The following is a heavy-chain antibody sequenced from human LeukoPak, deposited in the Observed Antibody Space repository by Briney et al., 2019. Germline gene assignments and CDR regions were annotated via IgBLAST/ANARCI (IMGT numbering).Heavy chain of an antibody. CDR3: ARGQWPSSFYYYYGMDV. D-gene: IGHD6-19*01. V-gene: IGHV3-53*01. J-gene: IGHJ6*02. Sequence: GGSLRLSCAASGFTVSSNYMSWVRQAPGKGLEWVSVIYSGGSTYYADSVKGRFTISRDNSKNTLYLQMNSLRAEDTAVYYCARGQWPSSFYYYYGMDVWGQETTVTVSS. CDR2: IYSGGST. CDR1: GFTVSSNY.